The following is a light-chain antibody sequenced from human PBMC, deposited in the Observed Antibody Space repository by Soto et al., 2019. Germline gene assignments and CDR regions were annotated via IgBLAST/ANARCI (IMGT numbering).Light chain of an antibody. CDR2: AAS. J-gene: IGKJ1*01. CDR3: QQLNSYSWT. V-gene: IGKV1-9*01. CDR1: QGISSY. Sequence: DIQMTQSPLSLSASVGDRVSITCRASQGISSYLAWYQQKPGKAPKLLIYAASTLQSGVPSRFGGSGSGTDFTLTISSLQPEDFATYYCQQLNSYSWTFGQGTKVDIK.